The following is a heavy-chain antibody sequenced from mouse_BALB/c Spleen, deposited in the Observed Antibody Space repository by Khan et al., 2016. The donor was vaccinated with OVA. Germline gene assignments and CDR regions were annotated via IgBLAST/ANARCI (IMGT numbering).Heavy chain of an antibody. Sequence: EVKLLESGPGLVKPSQSLSLTCTVTGYSITSGYGWNWIRQFPGNKLEWMGSISYSGSTNYNPYLKSRISITRDTSKNQFFLQLNSVTTEDTATYYCARTARIKYWGQGTTLTVSS. CDR3: ARTARIKY. V-gene: IGHV3-2*02. CDR2: ISYSGST. CDR1: GYSITSGYG. D-gene: IGHD1-2*01. J-gene: IGHJ2*01.